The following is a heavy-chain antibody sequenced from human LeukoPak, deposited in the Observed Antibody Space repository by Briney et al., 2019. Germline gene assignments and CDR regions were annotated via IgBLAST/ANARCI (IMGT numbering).Heavy chain of an antibody. CDR3: AKDTSRYYDGSGYFDY. Sequence: RTGGSLRLSCAASGFTFSSYWMSWVRQAPGKGLEWVANIKQDGSEKYYVDSVKGRFTISRDNAKNSLYLQMNSLRAEDTALYYCAKDTSRYYDGSGYFDYWGQGTLVTVSS. CDR2: IKQDGSEK. D-gene: IGHD3-22*01. V-gene: IGHV3-7*03. CDR1: GFTFSSYW. J-gene: IGHJ4*02.